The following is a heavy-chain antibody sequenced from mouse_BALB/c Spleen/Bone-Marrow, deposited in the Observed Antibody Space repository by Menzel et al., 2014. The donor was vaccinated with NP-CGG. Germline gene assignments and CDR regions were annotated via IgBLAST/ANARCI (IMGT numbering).Heavy chain of an antibody. V-gene: IGHV4-1*02. D-gene: IGHD1-2*01. CDR1: GFDFSRYW. CDR3: AKNYYYGYVAY. CDR2: INPDSSTI. J-gene: IGHJ3*01. Sequence: EVKLMESGGGLVQPGGSLKLSCAASGFDFSRYWMTWVRQAPGRGLEWIGEINPDSSTINYTPSLKDKFIISRDNAKNTLYLQMNKVRSEDTALYYCAKNYYYGYVAYWGQGTLVTVSA.